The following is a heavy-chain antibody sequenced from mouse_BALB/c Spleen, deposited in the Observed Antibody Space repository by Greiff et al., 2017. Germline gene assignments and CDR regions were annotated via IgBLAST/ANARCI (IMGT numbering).Heavy chain of an antibody. J-gene: IGHJ4*01. CDR3: ARYDYGSVYAMDY. V-gene: IGHV14-3*02. Sequence: VQLKESGAELVKPGASVKLSCTASGFNIKDTYMHWVKQRPEQGLEWIGRIDPANGNTKYDPKFQGKATITADTSSNTAYLQLSSLTSEDTAVYYCARYDYGSVYAMDYGGQGTSVTVSS. CDR1: GFNIKDTY. CDR2: IDPANGNT. D-gene: IGHD1-1*01.